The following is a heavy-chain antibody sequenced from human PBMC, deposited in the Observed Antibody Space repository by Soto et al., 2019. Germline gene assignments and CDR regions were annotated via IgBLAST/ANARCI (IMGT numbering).Heavy chain of an antibody. CDR3: AREMIPYYYYYGMDV. V-gene: IGHV1-18*04. CDR2: ISAYNGNT. J-gene: IGHJ6*02. D-gene: IGHD3-16*01. CDR1: GDTCTSYG. Sequence: ASVKVSCKASGDTCTSYGISWVRQAPGQGLEWMGWISAYNGNTNYAQKLQGRVTMTTDTSTSTAYMELRSLRSDDTAVYYCAREMIPYYYYYGMDVWGQGTTVTVYS.